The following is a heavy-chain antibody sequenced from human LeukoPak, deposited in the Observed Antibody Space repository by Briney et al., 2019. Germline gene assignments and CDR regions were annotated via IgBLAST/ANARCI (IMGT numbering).Heavy chain of an antibody. CDR2: ISAYNGNT. J-gene: IGHJ4*02. Sequence: ASVKVSCKASGYTFSSYVISWVRQAPGQGLEWMGWISAYNGNTNYAQKLQGRVTMTTDTSTSTAYMELRSLRSDDTAVYYCARGSIMITFGGVSDYWGQGTLVTVSS. CDR1: GYTFSSYV. CDR3: ARGSIMITFGGVSDY. D-gene: IGHD3-16*01. V-gene: IGHV1-18*01.